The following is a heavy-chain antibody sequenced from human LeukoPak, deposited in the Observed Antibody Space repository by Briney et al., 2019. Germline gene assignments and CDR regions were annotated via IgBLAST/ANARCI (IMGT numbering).Heavy chain of an antibody. CDR2: IYPGDSDT. V-gene: IGHV5-51*01. Sequence: GESLKISCKGSGYSFTSYWIGWVRQMPGKGLEWMGIIYPGDSDTRYSPSFQGQVTISADKSMSTAYLQWSSLKASDTAMYYCARGGIDCSGGSCYLVWFDPWGQGTLVTVSS. CDR1: GYSFTSYW. J-gene: IGHJ5*02. D-gene: IGHD2-15*01. CDR3: ARGGIDCSGGSCYLVWFDP.